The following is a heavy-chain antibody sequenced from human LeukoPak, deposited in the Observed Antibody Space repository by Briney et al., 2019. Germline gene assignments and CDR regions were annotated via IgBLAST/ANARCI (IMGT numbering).Heavy chain of an antibody. CDR3: ARGPADYDFWSGYLLGNWFDP. D-gene: IGHD3-3*01. V-gene: IGHV4-39*07. CDR2: IYYSGST. CDR1: GGSISSSSYY. Sequence: SETLSLTCTVSGGSISSSSYYWGWIRQPPGKGLEWIGSIYYSGSTYYNPSLKSRVTISVDTSKNQFSLKLSSVTAADTAVYYCARGPADYDFWSGYLLGNWFDPWGQGTLVTVSS. J-gene: IGHJ5*02.